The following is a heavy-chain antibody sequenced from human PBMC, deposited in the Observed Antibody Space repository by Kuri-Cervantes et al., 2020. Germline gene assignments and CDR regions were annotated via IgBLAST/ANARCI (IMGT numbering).Heavy chain of an antibody. CDR2: INHSGST. D-gene: IGHD3-10*01. CDR3: ARRTVYYYGSGSYRGWFDL. V-gene: IGHV4-39*07. CDR1: GGSISSGGYY. J-gene: IGHJ5*02. Sequence: SETLSLTCTVSGGSISSGGYYWSWIRQPPGKGLEWIGEINHSGSTNYNPSLKSRVTISVDTSKNQFSLKLSSVTAADTAVYYCARRTVYYYGSGSYRGWFDLWGQGTLVTVSS.